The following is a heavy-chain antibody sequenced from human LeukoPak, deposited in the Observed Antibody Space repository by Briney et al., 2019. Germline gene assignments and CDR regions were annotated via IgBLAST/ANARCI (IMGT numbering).Heavy chain of an antibody. V-gene: IGHV1-24*01. D-gene: IGHD1-26*01. J-gene: IGHJ4*02. CDR1: GTYSLIELS. CDR3: ATLLGETHFFDY. Sequence: ASVKVSCKVSGTYSLIELSMHWVRQAPGKGLEWMGGFDPEDGETIYAQKFKGRVTMTEDTSTDTAYMDLSSLRSEDTAVYYCATLLGETHFFDYWGQGTLVTVSS. CDR2: FDPEDGET.